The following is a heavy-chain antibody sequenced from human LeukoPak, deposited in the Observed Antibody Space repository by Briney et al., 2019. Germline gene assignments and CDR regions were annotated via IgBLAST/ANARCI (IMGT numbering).Heavy chain of an antibody. CDR2: IKQDGSEK. J-gene: IGHJ4*02. CDR3: ARVRYYFDY. V-gene: IGHV3-7*01. CDR1: GFTFSRYW. Sequence: GGSLRLSCAASGFTFSRYWISWVRQAPGKGLEWVANIKQDGSEKYYVDSVKGRFTISRDNAKNSLYLQMNSLRAEDTAVYYCARVRYYFDYWGQGTLVTVSS.